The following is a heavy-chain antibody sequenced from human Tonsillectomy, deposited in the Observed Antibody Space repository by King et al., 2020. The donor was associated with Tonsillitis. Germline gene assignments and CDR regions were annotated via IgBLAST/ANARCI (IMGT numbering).Heavy chain of an antibody. J-gene: IGHJ4*02. V-gene: IGHV3-30*04. CDR1: GFTFSSYA. D-gene: IGHD3-3*01. CDR3: ARAGIYDFWSVDY. CDR2: ISYDGSNK. Sequence: VQLVESGGGVVQPGRSLRLSCAASGFTFSSYAMHWVRQAPGKGLEWVAVISYDGSNKYYADSVKGRFTISRDNSKNTLYLQMNSLGAEDTAVYYCARAGIYDFWSVDYWGQGTLVTVSS.